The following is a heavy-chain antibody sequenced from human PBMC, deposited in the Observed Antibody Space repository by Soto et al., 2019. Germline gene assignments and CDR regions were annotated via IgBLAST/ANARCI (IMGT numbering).Heavy chain of an antibody. CDR1: GFTFSNYD. V-gene: IGHV3-13*01. Sequence: PGGSLRLSCAASGFTFSNYDMHWVRQVTGKGLEWVSTIGTAGDTYYPGSVKGRFTISRENAKNSLYLQMNSLKTEDTAVYYCTTDSYITIVIIRFDYWGHGTLVTVSS. CDR3: TTDSYITIVIIRFDY. J-gene: IGHJ4*01. D-gene: IGHD3-16*02. CDR2: IGTAGDT.